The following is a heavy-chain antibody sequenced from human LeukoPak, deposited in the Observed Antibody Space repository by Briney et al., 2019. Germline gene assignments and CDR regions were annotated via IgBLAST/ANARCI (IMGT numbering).Heavy chain of an antibody. D-gene: IGHD3-10*01. V-gene: IGHV4-34*01. J-gene: IGHJ4*02. CDR3: TRGGRE. CDR2: INHSGST. Sequence: PSETLSLTCAVYGGPFSGNQWSWIRQPPGKGLEWIGEINHSGSTNYNPSLNSRVTVSLDTLKHQFSLRLSSVTAADTAVYYCTRGGREWGQGTLVTVSS. CDR1: GGPFSGNQ.